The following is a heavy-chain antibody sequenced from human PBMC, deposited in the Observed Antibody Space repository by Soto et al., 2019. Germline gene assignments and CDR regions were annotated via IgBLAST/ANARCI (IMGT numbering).Heavy chain of an antibody. V-gene: IGHV3-30*18. J-gene: IGHJ4*01. D-gene: IGHD3-9*01. CDR3: AKDPRLDILTGTFDY. Sequence: QVQLVESGGGVVQPGRSLRLSCAASGFTFSSYGLHWVSQAPGKGLEWVAVISYAGSNKYYADSVKGRFTISRDNSKNTLYLQMNSLRAEDKAVYYLAKDPRLDILTGTFDYWGHGTLVTVSS. CDR1: GFTFSSYG. CDR2: ISYAGSNK.